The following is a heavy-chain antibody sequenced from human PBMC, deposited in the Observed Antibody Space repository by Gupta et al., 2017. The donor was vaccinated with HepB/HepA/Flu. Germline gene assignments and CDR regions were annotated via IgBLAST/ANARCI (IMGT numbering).Heavy chain of an antibody. D-gene: IGHD1-14*01. CDR2: IFPNIEK. CDR1: GFSLTNARMG. J-gene: IGHJ4*02. V-gene: IGHV2-26*01. CDR3: XRHEFNTYNYFDV. Sequence: VTLKESGPVLVKPTETLTLTCDVSGFSLTNARMGVSWLRQPPGKGLEWLAHIFPNIEKSYRASLRSRLTISRDASKRQVVLSMTDMDPXDXATYFCXRHEFNTYNYFDVWGQGSVVTVSS.